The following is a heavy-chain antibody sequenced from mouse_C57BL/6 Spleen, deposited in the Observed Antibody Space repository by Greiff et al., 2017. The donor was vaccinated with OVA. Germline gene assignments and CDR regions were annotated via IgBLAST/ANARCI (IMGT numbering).Heavy chain of an antibody. V-gene: IGHV1-39*01. CDR2: INPNYGTT. D-gene: IGHD1-1*01. CDR3: ASGVSTVVADAIDY. CDR1: GYSFTDYN. Sequence: VQLQQSGPELVKPGASVKISCKASGYSFTDYNMNWVKQSNGKSLEWIGVINPNYGTTSYNQKFKGKATLTVDQSSSTAYMQLNSLTSEDSAVYYCASGVSTVVADAIDYWGQGTSVTVSS. J-gene: IGHJ4*01.